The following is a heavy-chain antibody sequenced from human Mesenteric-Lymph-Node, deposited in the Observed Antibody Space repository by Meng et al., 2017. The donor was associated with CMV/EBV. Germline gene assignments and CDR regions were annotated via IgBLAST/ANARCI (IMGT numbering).Heavy chain of an antibody. J-gene: IGHJ4*02. CDR2: IIPIFGKA. CDR3: ARVGGDGYNDY. D-gene: IGHD5-24*01. Sequence: SVKVSCKASGGTFSSYAISWVRQAHGQGLEWMGGIIPIFGKANYAQKFQGRVTITTDESTSTAYMELSSLRSKDTAVYYCARVGGDGYNDYWGQGTLVTVSS. CDR1: GGTFSSYA. V-gene: IGHV1-69*05.